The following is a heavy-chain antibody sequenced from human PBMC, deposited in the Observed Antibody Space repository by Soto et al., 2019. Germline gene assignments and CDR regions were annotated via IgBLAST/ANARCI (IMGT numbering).Heavy chain of an antibody. J-gene: IGHJ5*02. CDR3: ARDYSSIAPDTRFDP. Sequence: ASVKVSCKASAYTFTSYGISWVRQAPGQGLEWMGWISGYNGNTNFAQKLQGRVTMTTDTSTSTAYMELRSLRSDDTAVYYCARDYSSIAPDTRFDPWGQGTLVTLSS. D-gene: IGHD6-6*01. V-gene: IGHV1-18*01. CDR2: ISGYNGNT. CDR1: AYTFTSYG.